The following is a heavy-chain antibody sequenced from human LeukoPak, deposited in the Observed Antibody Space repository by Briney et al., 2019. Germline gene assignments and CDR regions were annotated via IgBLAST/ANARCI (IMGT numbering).Heavy chain of an antibody. D-gene: IGHD2-8*02. CDR1: GFTFSSYG. J-gene: IGHJ3*02. V-gene: IGHV3-30*02. CDR2: IRYDGSNK. CDR3: AKLVDRGVGAFDI. Sequence: GGSLRLSCAASGFTFSSYGMHWVRQAPGKGLEWVAFIRYDGSNKYYADSVKGRFTISRDNSKNTLYLQMNSLRAEDTAVYYCAKLVDRGVGAFDIWGQGTMVTVSS.